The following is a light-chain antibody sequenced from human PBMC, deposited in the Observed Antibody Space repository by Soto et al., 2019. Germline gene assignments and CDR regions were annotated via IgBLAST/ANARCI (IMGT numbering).Light chain of an antibody. CDR2: DDN. J-gene: IGLJ1*01. Sequence: QSVLTQPPSVSGAPGQRLTISCTGSSSNIGGNSVSWYQQLPGTAPKLLIYDDNKRPSGVPDRFSGSKSGNTASLTVSGLQAEDEADYYCSSYAGTYNLYFFGTGTKVTVL. CDR3: SSYAGTYNLYF. CDR1: SSNIGGNS. V-gene: IGLV1-40*01.